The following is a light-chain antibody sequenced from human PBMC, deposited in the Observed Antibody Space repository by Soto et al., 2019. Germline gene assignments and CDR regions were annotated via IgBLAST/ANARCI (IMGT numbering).Light chain of an antibody. CDR1: SSNIGTNT. Sequence: QAVVTQPPSASGTPGQRVTISCSGSSSNIGTNTVIWYQQLPGAAPKLLIYSDNQRPSGVPDRFAGSKSGTSASLAISGLQSDDEADYYCAAWDVSLVVFGGGTKLTVL. CDR2: SDN. V-gene: IGLV1-44*01. J-gene: IGLJ2*01. CDR3: AAWDVSLVV.